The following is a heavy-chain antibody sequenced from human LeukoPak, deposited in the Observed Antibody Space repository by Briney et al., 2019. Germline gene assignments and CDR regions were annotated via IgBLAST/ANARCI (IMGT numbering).Heavy chain of an antibody. D-gene: IGHD3-10*01. Sequence: ASVKVSCKAFGYTFTSNYMHWVRQAPGQGPEWMGVISPSGGSTTYAQKFQGRVTLTRDTSTSTAYMELRSLRSDDTAVYYCARGGPNYYGSGSYLTASLKQYYYYYMDVWGKGTTVTISS. CDR2: ISPSGGST. CDR1: GYTFTSNY. J-gene: IGHJ6*03. CDR3: ARGGPNYYGSGSYLTASLKQYYYYYMDV. V-gene: IGHV1-46*01.